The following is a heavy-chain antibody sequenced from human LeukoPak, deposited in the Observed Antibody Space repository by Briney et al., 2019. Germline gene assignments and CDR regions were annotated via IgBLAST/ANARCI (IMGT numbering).Heavy chain of an antibody. J-gene: IGHJ3*02. CDR3: ATQGRSTKLGI. Sequence: GGSLRLSCAASGFTFSSFDMNWVRQAPGKGLEWISYISSSGSPIYYADSVKGRFTISRNNAKNSLYLRMNSLRAEDTAVYYCATQGRSTKLGIWGQGTMVTVSS. V-gene: IGHV3-48*03. CDR1: GFTFSSFD. CDR2: ISSSGSPI. D-gene: IGHD2-2*01.